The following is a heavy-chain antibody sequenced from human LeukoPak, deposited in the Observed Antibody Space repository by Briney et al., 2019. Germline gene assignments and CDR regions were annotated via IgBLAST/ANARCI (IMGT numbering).Heavy chain of an antibody. CDR2: IKSKTDGGTT. D-gene: IGHD2-2*01. J-gene: IGHJ4*02. Sequence: GGSLRLSCAASGFTFSNAWMSWVRQAPGKGLEWVGRIKSKTDGGTTDYAAPVKGRFTISRDDSKNTLYLQMNSLRTEDTAVYYCAKGPREYQLLLAFFDYWGQGTLVTVSS. CDR1: GFTFSNAW. CDR3: AKGPREYQLLLAFFDY. V-gene: IGHV3-15*01.